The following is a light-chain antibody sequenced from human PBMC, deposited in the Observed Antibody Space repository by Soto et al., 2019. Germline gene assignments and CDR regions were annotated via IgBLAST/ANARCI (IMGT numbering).Light chain of an antibody. J-gene: IGLJ1*01. V-gene: IGLV2-8*01. Sequence: QSALTQPPSASGSPGQSVTISCTGTSNDIGAYNYVSWYQQHPGKAPKLLIYEVFRRPSGVPDRYSGSRSGNTASLTVSGLQPEDEADYYCSSYAGRETGVFGPGTKVTV. CDR3: SSYAGRETGV. CDR1: SNDIGAYNY. CDR2: EVF.